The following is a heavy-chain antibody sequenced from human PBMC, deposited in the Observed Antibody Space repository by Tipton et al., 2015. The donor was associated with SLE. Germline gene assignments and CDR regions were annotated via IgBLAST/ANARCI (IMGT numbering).Heavy chain of an antibody. J-gene: IGHJ3*02. D-gene: IGHD1-26*01. Sequence: TLSLTCTVSGGSISSGGYYWSWIRQHPGKGLEWIGYIYYSGSTYYNPSLKSRVTISVDTSKNQFSLKLSSVTAADTAAYYCARKVGATTEGAFDIWGQGTMVTVSS. V-gene: IGHV4-31*03. CDR1: GGSISSGGYY. CDR2: IYYSGST. CDR3: ARKVGATTEGAFDI.